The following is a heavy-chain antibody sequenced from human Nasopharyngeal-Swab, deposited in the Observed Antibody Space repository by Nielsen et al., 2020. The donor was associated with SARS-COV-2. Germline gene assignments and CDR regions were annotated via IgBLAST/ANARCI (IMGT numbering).Heavy chain of an antibody. D-gene: IGHD2-2*01. CDR3: ARIEDCSSTSCYDYFDY. CDR2: INHSGST. V-gene: IGHV4-34*01. J-gene: IGHJ4*02. Sequence: WIRQPPGKGLEWIGEINHSGSTKYNPSLKSRVTISVDTSKNHFSLKLSSVTAADTAVYYCARIEDCSSTSCYDYFDYWGQGTLVTVSS.